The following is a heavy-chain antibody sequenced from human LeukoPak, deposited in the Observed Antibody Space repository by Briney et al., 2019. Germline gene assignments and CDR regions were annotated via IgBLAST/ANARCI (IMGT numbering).Heavy chain of an antibody. CDR1: GFTFSRYW. Sequence: PGGSLRLSCAASGFTFSRYWMHWVRQAPGKGLVWVSRINSDGSSTSYADSVKGRFTISRDNAKNTLYLQMNSLRAEDTAVYYCARDGPVTSVSGSFDIWGQGTKVTVSS. D-gene: IGHD4-17*01. CDR2: INSDGSST. CDR3: ARDGPVTSVSGSFDI. J-gene: IGHJ3*02. V-gene: IGHV3-74*01.